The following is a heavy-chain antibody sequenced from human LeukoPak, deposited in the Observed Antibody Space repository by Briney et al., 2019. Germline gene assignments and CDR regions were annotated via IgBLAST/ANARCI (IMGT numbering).Heavy chain of an antibody. Sequence: GGSLRLSCVASGFIFSSSWMHWVRQAPGKGLVWVSRIHSDGCSPTYADSVKGRFTISRDNAKNTLYLQMNSLRAEDTAVYYCARDWGHSSSWYFRDWGQGTLVTVSS. V-gene: IGHV3-74*01. D-gene: IGHD6-13*01. J-gene: IGHJ4*02. CDR1: GFIFSSSW. CDR3: ARDWGHSSSWYFRD. CDR2: IHSDGCSP.